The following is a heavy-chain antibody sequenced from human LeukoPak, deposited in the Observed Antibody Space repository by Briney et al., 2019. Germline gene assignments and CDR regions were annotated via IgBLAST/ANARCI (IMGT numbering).Heavy chain of an antibody. D-gene: IGHD3-16*02. V-gene: IGHV3-21*01. CDR1: GFTFSSYS. J-gene: IGHJ4*02. CDR2: ISSSSSYI. CDR3: ARGSRLTFGGVIVTPDY. Sequence: GGSLRLSCAASGFTFSSYSMNWVRQAPGKGLEWVSSISSSSSYIYYADSVKGRFTISRDNAKNSLYLQMNSLRADDTAVYYCARGSRLTFGGVIVTPDYWGQGTLVTVSS.